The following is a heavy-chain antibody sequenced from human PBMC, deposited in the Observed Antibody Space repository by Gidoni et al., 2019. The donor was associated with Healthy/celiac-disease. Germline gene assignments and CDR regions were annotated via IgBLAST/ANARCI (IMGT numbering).Heavy chain of an antibody. CDR3: ARESVILHSYYGMDV. CDR2: IWYDGSNK. J-gene: IGHJ6*02. CDR1: GFTFSSYG. D-gene: IGHD3-10*01. V-gene: IGHV3-33*01. Sequence: QVQLVASGGGVVQPGRSLSLSCAASGFTFSSYGMHWVRQAPGKGLEGVAVIWYDGSNKYYADTVKGRFTISRDNSKNTLYLQMNSLRAEDTAVYYCARESVILHSYYGMDVWGQGTTVTVSS.